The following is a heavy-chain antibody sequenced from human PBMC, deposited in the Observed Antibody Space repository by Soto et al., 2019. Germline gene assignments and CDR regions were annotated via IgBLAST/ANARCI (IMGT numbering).Heavy chain of an antibody. CDR1: GGSISSADYF. CDR3: AREPYLPKARNDF. Sequence: SDPLSLTSSVSGGSISSADYFWTWIRQSPGKGLEWMGYIFHSGTTYYNPSLTGRLIISIENSKNQFSLRLTSVTADDSAVYFCAREPYLPKARNDFWGQGTLVTVSS. J-gene: IGHJ4*02. V-gene: IGHV4-30-4*02. CDR2: IFHSGTT.